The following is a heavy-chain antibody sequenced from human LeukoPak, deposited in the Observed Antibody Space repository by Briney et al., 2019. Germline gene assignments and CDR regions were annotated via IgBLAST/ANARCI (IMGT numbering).Heavy chain of an antibody. CDR3: ARRYYYDHSGYAY. CDR1: GFTFSSYE. J-gene: IGHJ4*02. CDR2: ISGSGSTI. V-gene: IGHV3-48*03. Sequence: PGGSLRLSCAASGFTFSSYEMNWVRQAPGKGLEWVSYISGSGSTIYYADSVKGRFTISRDNAKNSLYLQMNSLRVEDTAVYYCARRYYYDHSGYAYWGQGTLVTVSS. D-gene: IGHD3-22*01.